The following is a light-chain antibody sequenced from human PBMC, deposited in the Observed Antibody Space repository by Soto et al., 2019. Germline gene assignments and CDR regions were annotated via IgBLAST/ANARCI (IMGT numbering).Light chain of an antibody. Sequence: EIVLTQSPATLSLSPGERATLSCRASQSVSSYLAWYQQKPGQAPRLLIFDASNRATGIPARFSGSGSGTDFTLTISSLEYEDFAVYYCQRRSNWPATFGQGTKLEIK. CDR3: QRRSNWPAT. CDR2: DAS. V-gene: IGKV3-11*01. CDR1: QSVSSY. J-gene: IGKJ2*01.